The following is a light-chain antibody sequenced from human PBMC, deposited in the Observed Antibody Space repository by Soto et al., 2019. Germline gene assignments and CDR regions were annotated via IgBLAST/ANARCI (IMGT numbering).Light chain of an antibody. J-gene: IGKJ1*01. Sequence: DVHLTHYPSFLSASVGDRVTITCRPSQGISSYLAWYQQKPGKAPKLLIYAASTLQSGVPSRFSGSGSGTDFTLTISCLQSEDFATYYCQQYYSYPCTFGQGTKVDI. CDR1: QGISSY. CDR3: QQYYSYPCT. V-gene: IGKV1-9*01. CDR2: AAS.